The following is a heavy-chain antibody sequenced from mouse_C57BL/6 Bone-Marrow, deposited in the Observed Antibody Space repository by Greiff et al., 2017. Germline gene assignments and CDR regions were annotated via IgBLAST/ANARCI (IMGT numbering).Heavy chain of an antibody. CDR3: ASRIYYGNYDYAMDY. CDR2: ISYDGSN. V-gene: IGHV3-6*01. CDR1: GYSITSGYY. D-gene: IGHD2-1*01. Sequence: VQLQQSGPGLVKPSQSLSLTCSVTGYSITSGYYWNWIRQFPGNKLEWMGYISYDGSNNYNPSLKNRISITRDTSKNQFFLKLNSVTTEDTATYYCASRIYYGNYDYAMDYWGQGTSVTVSS. J-gene: IGHJ4*01.